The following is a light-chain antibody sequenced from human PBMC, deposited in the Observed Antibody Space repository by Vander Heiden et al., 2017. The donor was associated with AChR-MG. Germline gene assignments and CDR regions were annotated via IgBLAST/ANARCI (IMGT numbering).Light chain of an antibody. CDR1: QDISHY. J-gene: IGKJ4*01. CDR3: QQYDNLPPLA. Sequence: DIQMTQSPSSLSASVGDRVTITCQASQDISHYLNWYQQKPGKAPKLLIYDASNLETGVPSRFSGSVSGTDFTFNISSLQPEDIATYYCQQYDNLPPLAFGGGTKVEMK. CDR2: DAS. V-gene: IGKV1-33*01.